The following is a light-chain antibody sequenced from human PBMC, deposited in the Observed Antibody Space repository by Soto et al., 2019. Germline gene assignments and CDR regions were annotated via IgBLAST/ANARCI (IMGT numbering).Light chain of an antibody. CDR2: DVT. Sequence: QSVLTQPASVSGSPGQSITISCTGTSSDVGRYNYVSWYQQYPGKAPKLMIYDVTHRPSGVSNRFSGSKSGNTASLTISGLQAEDEAHYYCSSYTSSSTVVFGGGTKLTVL. V-gene: IGLV2-14*01. CDR3: SSYTSSSTVV. J-gene: IGLJ2*01. CDR1: SSDVGRYNY.